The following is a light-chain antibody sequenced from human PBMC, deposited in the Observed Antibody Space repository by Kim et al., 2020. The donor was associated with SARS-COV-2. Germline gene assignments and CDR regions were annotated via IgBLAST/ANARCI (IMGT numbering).Light chain of an antibody. CDR3: LQDSKYPRT. Sequence: SASVRDRVTITCRASQDISNELSWYQQISGKPPKLLIYAASNLQSGVPSRFSGSGSGTYFTLTITSLQSEDFATYYCLQDSKYPRTFGQGTKLEI. J-gene: IGKJ1*01. V-gene: IGKV1-6*01. CDR2: AAS. CDR1: QDISNE.